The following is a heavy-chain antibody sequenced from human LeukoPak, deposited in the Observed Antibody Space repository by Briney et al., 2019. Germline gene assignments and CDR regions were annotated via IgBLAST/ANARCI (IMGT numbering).Heavy chain of an antibody. Sequence: PSETLSLTCAVSGGSISSSNWWSWVRQPPGKGLEWIGEIYHSGSTNYNPSLKSRVTISVDTSKNQSSLKLSSVTAADTAVYYCARGGIDYDFWSGYYNGDYYYYGMDVWGQGTTVTVSS. CDR3: ARGGIDYDFWSGYYNGDYYYYGMDV. D-gene: IGHD3-3*01. V-gene: IGHV4-4*02. CDR2: IYHSGST. J-gene: IGHJ6*02. CDR1: GGSISSSNW.